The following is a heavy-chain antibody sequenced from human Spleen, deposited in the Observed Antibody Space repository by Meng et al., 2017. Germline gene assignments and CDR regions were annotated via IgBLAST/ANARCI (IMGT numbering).Heavy chain of an antibody. Sequence: QVQLVQPGAEVKKPGSSVKVSCKPSGGTFSSYAMTWVRRAPGQGPEWMGGIIPIFGTRRYAQKFQGRVTITADKSTSTVYMELSGLTSEDTAVYYCARITWSANYFGYWGPGTLVTVSS. V-gene: IGHV1-69*14. CDR2: IIPIFGTR. CDR1: GGTFSSYA. CDR3: ARITWSANYFGY. D-gene: IGHD3-3*01. J-gene: IGHJ4*02.